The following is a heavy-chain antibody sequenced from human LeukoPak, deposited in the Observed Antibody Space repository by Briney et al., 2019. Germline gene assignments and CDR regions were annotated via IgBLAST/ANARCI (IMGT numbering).Heavy chain of an antibody. V-gene: IGHV4-34*01. Sequence: SETLSLTCAVYGGSFSGYYWSWIRQPPGKGLEWIGEINHSGSTNYNPSLKSRVTISVDTSKNQFSLKLSSVTAADTAVYYCARDYDFWSGYYRGHAFDIWGQGTMVTVSS. J-gene: IGHJ3*02. CDR2: INHSGST. D-gene: IGHD3-3*01. CDR1: GGSFSGYY. CDR3: ARDYDFWSGYYRGHAFDI.